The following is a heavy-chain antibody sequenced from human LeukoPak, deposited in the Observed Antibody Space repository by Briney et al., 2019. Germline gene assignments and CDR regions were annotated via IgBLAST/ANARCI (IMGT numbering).Heavy chain of an antibody. CDR1: GGSISNSNR. Sequence: SETLSLTCAVSGGSISNSNRWSWVRQPPGMGLVWIGEIHHSGSTKYNPSLKSRVTMSVDNSKNQFSLELTSVTAADTAVYYCARDLGDAYFDYWGQGTLVTVSS. CDR3: ARDLGDAYFDY. V-gene: IGHV4-4*02. CDR2: IHHSGST. J-gene: IGHJ4*02.